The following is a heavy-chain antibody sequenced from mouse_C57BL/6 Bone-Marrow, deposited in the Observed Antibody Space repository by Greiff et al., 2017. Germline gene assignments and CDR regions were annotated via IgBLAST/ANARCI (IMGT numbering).Heavy chain of an antibody. CDR1: GYAFSSSW. V-gene: IGHV1-82*01. Sequence: VQLQQSGPELVKPGASVKISCKASGYAFSSSWMNWVKQRPGKGLEWIGRIYPGDGDTNYNGKFKGKATLTADKSSSTAYMQLSSLTSADSAVYFWARAKDSYYFDYWGQGTTLTVSS. J-gene: IGHJ2*01. CDR3: ARAKDSYYFDY. CDR2: IYPGDGDT.